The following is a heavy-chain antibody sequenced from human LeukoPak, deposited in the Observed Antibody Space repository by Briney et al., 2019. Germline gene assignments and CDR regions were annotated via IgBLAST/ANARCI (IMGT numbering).Heavy chain of an antibody. V-gene: IGHV3-66*01. CDR3: AKDTAISGSHRTLGFDY. CDR1: AFTVTSTY. D-gene: IGHD2-21*02. J-gene: IGHJ4*02. Sequence: GRSLRPSCVAAAFTVTSTYTSWVRQAPRRGPQWVSVIHTSGNTYYTQSVKGRLTISSDNSKNPLYLQMNSLRAGDTAVYYCAKDTAISGSHRTLGFDYWGQGTLVIVSS. CDR2: IHTSGNT.